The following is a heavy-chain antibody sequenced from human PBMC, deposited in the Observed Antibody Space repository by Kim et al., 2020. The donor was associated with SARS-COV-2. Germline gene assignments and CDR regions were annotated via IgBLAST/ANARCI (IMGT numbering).Heavy chain of an antibody. J-gene: IGHJ6*02. V-gene: IGHV3-30-3*01. CDR3: ARDECSSTSCGGAGYYYGMDV. CDR1: GFTFSSYA. Sequence: GGSLRLSCAASGFTFSSYAMHWVRQAPGKGLEWVAVISYDGSNKYYADSVKGRFTISRDNSKNTLYLQMNSLRAEDTAVYYCARDECSSTSCGGAGYYYGMDVWGQGTTVTVSS. CDR2: ISYDGSNK. D-gene: IGHD2-2*01.